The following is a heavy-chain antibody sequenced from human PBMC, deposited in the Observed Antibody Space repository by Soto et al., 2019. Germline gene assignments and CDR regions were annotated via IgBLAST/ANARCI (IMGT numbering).Heavy chain of an antibody. J-gene: IGHJ3*02. D-gene: IGHD6-13*01. Sequence: EVQLVESGGGLVKPGGSLRLSCAASGFTFSSYSMNWVRQAPGKGLEWVSSISSSSSYIYYADSVKGRFTNSRDNAKNSLYLQMNSLRAEDTAVYYCARKMAAAIDAFDIWGQGAMVTVSS. CDR3: ARKMAAAIDAFDI. V-gene: IGHV3-21*01. CDR2: ISSSSSYI. CDR1: GFTFSSYS.